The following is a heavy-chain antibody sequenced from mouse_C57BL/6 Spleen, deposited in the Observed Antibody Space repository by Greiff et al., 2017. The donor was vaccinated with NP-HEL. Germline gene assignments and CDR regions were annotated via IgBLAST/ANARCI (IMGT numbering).Heavy chain of an antibody. J-gene: IGHJ2*01. CDR2: ISDGGSYT. V-gene: IGHV5-4*01. D-gene: IGHD1-1*01. CDR1: GFTFSSYA. Sequence: EVQGVESGGGLVKPGGSLKLSCAASGFTFSSYAMSWVRQTPEKRLEWVATISDGGSYTYYPDNVKGRFTISRDNAKNNLYLQMSHLKSEDTAMYYCAREGYGSWDYWGQGTTLTVSS. CDR3: AREGYGSWDY.